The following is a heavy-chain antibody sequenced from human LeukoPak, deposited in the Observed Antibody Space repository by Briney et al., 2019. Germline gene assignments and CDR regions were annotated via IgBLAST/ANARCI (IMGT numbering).Heavy chain of an antibody. CDR3: AKVRVVMTDAFDI. D-gene: IGHD3-3*01. J-gene: IGHJ3*02. Sequence: GGSLRLSCAASGFTFSDYYMSWIRQAPGKGLEWVSYISSSGSTIYYADSVKGRFTISRDNAKNSLYLQMNSLRAEDTAVYYCAKVRVVMTDAFDIWGQGTMVTVSS. CDR1: GFTFSDYY. CDR2: ISSSGSTI. V-gene: IGHV3-11*01.